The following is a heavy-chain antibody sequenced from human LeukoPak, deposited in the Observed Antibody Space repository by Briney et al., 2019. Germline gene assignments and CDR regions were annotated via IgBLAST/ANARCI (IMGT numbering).Heavy chain of an antibody. Sequence: ASVRISCXASGYTFTSYGISWVRQAPGQGLEWMGWISAYNGNTNYAQKLQGRVTMTTDTSTSTAYMELRSLRSDDTAVYYCARYEFGELSDYWGQGTLVTVSS. J-gene: IGHJ4*02. CDR3: ARYEFGELSDY. D-gene: IGHD3-10*01. CDR1: GYTFTSYG. CDR2: ISAYNGNT. V-gene: IGHV1-18*01.